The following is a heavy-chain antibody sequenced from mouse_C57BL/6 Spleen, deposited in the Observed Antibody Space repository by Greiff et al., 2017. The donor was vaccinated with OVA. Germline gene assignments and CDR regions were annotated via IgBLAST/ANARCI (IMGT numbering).Heavy chain of an antibody. CDR1: GYTFTSYW. V-gene: IGHV1-50*01. Sequence: QVHVKQPGAELVKPGASVKLSCKASGYTFTSYWMQWVKQRPGQGLEWIGEIDPSDSYTNYNQKFKGKATLTVDTSSSTAYMQLSSLTSEDSAVYYCARAGNYYGSKRDYAMDYWGQGTSVTVSS. CDR2: IDPSDSYT. CDR3: ARAGNYYGSKRDYAMDY. J-gene: IGHJ4*01. D-gene: IGHD1-1*01.